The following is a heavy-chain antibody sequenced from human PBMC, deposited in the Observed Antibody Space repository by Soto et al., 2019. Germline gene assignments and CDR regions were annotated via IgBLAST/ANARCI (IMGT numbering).Heavy chain of an antibody. J-gene: IGHJ4*02. CDR1: GYTFTSYY. D-gene: IGHD3-16*01. V-gene: IGHV1-46*01. CDR2: INPSGGST. Sequence: ASVKVSCKASGYTFTSYYMHWVRQAPGQGLEWMGIINPSGGSTSYAQKFQGRVTMTRDTSTSTVYMELSSLRSEDTAVYYCARGVVWGSSSLHPGLRKDFYFDDWGQRTLVTVAS. CDR3: ARGVVWGSSSLHPGLRKDFYFDD.